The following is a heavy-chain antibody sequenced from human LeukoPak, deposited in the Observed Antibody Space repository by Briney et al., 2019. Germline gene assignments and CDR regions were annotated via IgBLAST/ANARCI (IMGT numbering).Heavy chain of an antibody. CDR3: ARDTRLRPFDY. D-gene: IGHD5-12*01. CDR2: ISSGGTYE. J-gene: IGHJ4*02. Sequence: GGSLRLSCAASGFTFSNYAMHWVRQAPGKGLEWVSLISSGGTYEYYADSVKGRFTISRDNSKNTLYLQLNSLRAEDTAVYYCARDTRLRPFDYWGQGTLVTVSS. CDR1: GFTFSNYA. V-gene: IGHV3-30*07.